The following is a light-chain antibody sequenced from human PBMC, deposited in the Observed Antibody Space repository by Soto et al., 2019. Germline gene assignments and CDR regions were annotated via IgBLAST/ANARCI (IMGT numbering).Light chain of an antibody. CDR1: SSDVGGYNY. CDR2: DVS. J-gene: IGLJ2*01. CDR3: SSYTNSSPYVV. Sequence: QSALTQPASVSGSPGQSITISCTGTSSDVGGYNYVSWYQQHPGKAPKLMIYDVSNRPSGVSNRFSGSKSGNTASLTISGLQSDDEADYYCSSYTNSSPYVVFGGGTKLTVL. V-gene: IGLV2-14*01.